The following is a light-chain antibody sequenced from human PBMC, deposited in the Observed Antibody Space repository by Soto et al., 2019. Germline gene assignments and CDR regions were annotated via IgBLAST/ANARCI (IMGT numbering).Light chain of an antibody. CDR1: GSNIGLNT. CDR3: ATWDVTLNGPV. J-gene: IGLJ2*01. Sequence: QAVVTQPPSASGTPGQRVSISCSGSGSNIGLNTVNWYQQLPGAAPKLLIYNNDQRPSGVPDRFSGSKSGTSASLAISGLQSEDEADYYCATWDVTLNGPVFGGGTKLTVL. CDR2: NND. V-gene: IGLV1-44*01.